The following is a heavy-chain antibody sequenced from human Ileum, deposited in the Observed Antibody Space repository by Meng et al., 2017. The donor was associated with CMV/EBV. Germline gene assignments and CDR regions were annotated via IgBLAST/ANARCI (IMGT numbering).Heavy chain of an antibody. J-gene: IGHJ5*02. CDR1: GYRLPTHA. CDR3: TRANSNYAITSTPFDP. Sequence: SGYRLPTHAMHWVSQDPGQSLEWMGSINVANGDTKYAQRFHDRLTITIDTSVSTAYMELTSLRSEDTAVYYCTRANSNYAITSTPFDPWGQGTLVTVSS. V-gene: IGHV1-3*01. CDR2: INVANGDT. D-gene: IGHD2-15*01.